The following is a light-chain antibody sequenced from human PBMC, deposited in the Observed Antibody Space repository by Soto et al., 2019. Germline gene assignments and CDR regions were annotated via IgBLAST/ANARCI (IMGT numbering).Light chain of an antibody. CDR3: QAWDSSTANVV. Sequence: SYELTQPPSVSVSPGQTASITCSGDKLGDKYACWYQQKPGQSPVLVICQDSKRPSGIPERFSGSNSGNTATLTISGTQAMDEADYYCQAWDSSTANVVFGGGTKLIVL. CDR1: KLGDKY. J-gene: IGLJ2*01. V-gene: IGLV3-1*01. CDR2: QDS.